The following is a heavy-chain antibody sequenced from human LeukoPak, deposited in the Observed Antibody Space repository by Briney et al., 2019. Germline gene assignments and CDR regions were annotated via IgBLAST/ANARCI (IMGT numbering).Heavy chain of an antibody. CDR3: AKDGARVIGWGTNHDAFDI. CDR1: GFTFSSYA. CDR2: ISGSGGST. Sequence: GGSLRLSCAASGFTFSSYAMSWVRQAPGKGLEWVSAISGSGGSTYYADSVKGRFTISRDNSKNTLYLQMNSLRAEDTAVYYCAKDGARVIGWGTNHDAFDIWGQGTMVTVSS. V-gene: IGHV3-23*01. J-gene: IGHJ3*02. D-gene: IGHD1-7*01.